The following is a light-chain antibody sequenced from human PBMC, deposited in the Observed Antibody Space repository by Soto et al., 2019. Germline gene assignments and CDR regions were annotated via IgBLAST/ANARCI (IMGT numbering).Light chain of an antibody. CDR1: SSDVGAYNY. CDR3: CSYAGTYPYV. CDR2: DVI. Sequence: QSALTQPRSVSGSPGQSVTISCTGTSSDVGAYNYVSWYQQEPGKAPKLMIYDVIKRPSGVPGRFSGSKSDNAASLTISGLQAEEEADYYCCSYAGTYPYVFGPGTKVPAL. J-gene: IGLJ1*01. V-gene: IGLV2-11*01.